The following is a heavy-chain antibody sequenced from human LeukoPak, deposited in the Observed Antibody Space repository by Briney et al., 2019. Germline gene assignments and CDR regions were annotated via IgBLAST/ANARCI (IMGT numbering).Heavy chain of an antibody. J-gene: IGHJ4*02. CDR2: INHSGST. D-gene: IGHD3-10*01. Sequence: PSETLSITCAVYGGSFSGYYWSWIRQPQGKGLEWIGEINHSGSTNYNPSLKSRVTISVDTSKNQFSLKLSSVTAADTAVYYCARGRAVRGVNFDYWGQGTLVTVSS. V-gene: IGHV4-34*01. CDR1: GGSFSGYY. CDR3: ARGRAVRGVNFDY.